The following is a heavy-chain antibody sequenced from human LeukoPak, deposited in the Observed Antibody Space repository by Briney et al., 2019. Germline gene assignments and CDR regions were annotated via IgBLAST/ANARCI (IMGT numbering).Heavy chain of an antibody. J-gene: IGHJ3*02. V-gene: IGHV3-48*01. CDR3: AREGYYYDSSGSGEWDAFDI. D-gene: IGHD3-22*01. CDR1: GFTFSSYS. CDR2: ISSSSSAM. Sequence: GSLRLSCAASGFTFSSYSMNWVRQAPGKGLEWVSYISSSSSAMFYADSVKGRFTISRDNAKKSLYLQMNSLRAEDTAVYYCAREGYYYDSSGSGEWDAFDIWGQGTMVTVSS.